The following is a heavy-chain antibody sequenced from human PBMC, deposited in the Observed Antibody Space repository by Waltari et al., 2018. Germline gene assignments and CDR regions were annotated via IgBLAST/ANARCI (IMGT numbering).Heavy chain of an antibody. V-gene: IGHV2-5*01. D-gene: IGHD3-22*01. J-gene: IGHJ5*02. CDR2: IYWNDDK. Sequence: QITLKESGPTLVKPTQTLTLTCTFSGFSLSTSGVGVGWIRQPPGKALEWLALIYWNDDKRYSPSLKSRLTITKDTSKNQVVLTMTNMDPVDTATYYCAHSDCSGYYPKYNWFDPWGQGTLVTVSS. CDR1: GFSLSTSGVG. CDR3: AHSDCSGYYPKYNWFDP.